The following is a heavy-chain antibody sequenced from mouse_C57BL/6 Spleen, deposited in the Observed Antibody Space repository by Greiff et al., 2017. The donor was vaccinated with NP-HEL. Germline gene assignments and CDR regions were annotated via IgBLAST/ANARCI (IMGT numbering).Heavy chain of an antibody. CDR2: INPNNGGT. Sequence: EVQLQQSGPELVKPGASVKIPCKASGYTFTDYNMDWVKQSHGKSLEWIGDINPNNGGTIYNQKFKGKATLTVDKSSSTAYMELRSLTSEDTAVYYCARMAYYSNYVYYAMDYWGQGTSVTVSS. CDR1: GYTFTDYN. V-gene: IGHV1-18*01. D-gene: IGHD2-5*01. CDR3: ARMAYYSNYVYYAMDY. J-gene: IGHJ4*01.